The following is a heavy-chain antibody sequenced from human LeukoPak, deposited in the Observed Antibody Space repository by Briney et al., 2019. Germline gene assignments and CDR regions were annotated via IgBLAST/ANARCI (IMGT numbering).Heavy chain of an antibody. V-gene: IGHV3-11*06. CDR3: ARSGREATEIDY. Sequence: GGSLRLSCAASGFTFSDYFMSWVRQAPGKGLEWLSYINGRGTYIDYAESLKGRVTIFRDNAQNSLYLQMNSLRVEDTAVYYCARSGREATEIDYWGQGTLVTVSS. J-gene: IGHJ4*02. CDR2: INGRGTYI. D-gene: IGHD1-1*01. CDR1: GFTFSDYF.